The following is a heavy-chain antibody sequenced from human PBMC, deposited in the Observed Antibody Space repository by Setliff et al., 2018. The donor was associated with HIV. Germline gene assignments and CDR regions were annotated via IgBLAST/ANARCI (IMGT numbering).Heavy chain of an antibody. D-gene: IGHD1-26*01. CDR2: IYYSGST. Sequence: SETLSLTCTASGDSVSNVGYYWGWIRQSPGKRLEWIGSIYYSGSTSYNPSLKSRVTISVHTSKNQFSLRLTSVTAADTAVYYCVRIWDIVGGPSDYWGLGNMVTVSS. J-gene: IGHJ4*02. CDR3: VRIWDIVGGPSDY. V-gene: IGHV4-39*01. CDR1: GDSVSNVGYY.